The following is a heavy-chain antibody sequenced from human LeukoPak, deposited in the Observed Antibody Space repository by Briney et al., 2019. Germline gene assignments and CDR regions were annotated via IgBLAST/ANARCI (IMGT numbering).Heavy chain of an antibody. CDR3: ATGLPLQYFHL. CDR1: GNTGGEFS. CDR2: FDPENGET. Sequence: ASVKVLCRVFGNTGGEFSIHWVRQVPGKGLVWMGGFDPENGETVYAQNFQGRVTMTEDTSTDPAYMELSGLKSEDTAVYYCATGLPLQYFHLWGQGTLITVSS. V-gene: IGHV1-24*01. J-gene: IGHJ1*01.